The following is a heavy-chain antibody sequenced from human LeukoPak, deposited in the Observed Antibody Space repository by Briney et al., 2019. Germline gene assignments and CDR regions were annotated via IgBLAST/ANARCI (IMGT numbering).Heavy chain of an antibody. CDR1: GFTFSSYW. V-gene: IGHV3-7*03. CDR2: IKQDGSEK. J-gene: IGHJ4*02. Sequence: GGSLRLSCAASGFTFSSYWMSWVRQAPGKGLEWVANIKQDGSEKYYVDSVKGRFTISRDNAKNSLYLQMNSLRAEDTAVYYCANSDSSSWYRPSFDYWGQGTLVTVSS. D-gene: IGHD6-13*01. CDR3: ANSDSSSWYRPSFDY.